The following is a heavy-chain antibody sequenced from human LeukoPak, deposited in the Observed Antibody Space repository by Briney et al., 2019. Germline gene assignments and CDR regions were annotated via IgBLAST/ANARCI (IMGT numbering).Heavy chain of an antibody. D-gene: IGHD2-21*02. V-gene: IGHV3-23*01. CDR3: ATTPRRVTAIAGLTDY. Sequence: GRSLRLSCAASGFTFSSYAMSWVRQAPGKGLEWVSAISGSGGSTYYADSVKGRFTISRDNSKNTLYLQMNSLRAEDTAVYYCATTPRRVTAIAGLTDYWGQGTLVTVSS. J-gene: IGHJ4*02. CDR2: ISGSGGST. CDR1: GFTFSSYA.